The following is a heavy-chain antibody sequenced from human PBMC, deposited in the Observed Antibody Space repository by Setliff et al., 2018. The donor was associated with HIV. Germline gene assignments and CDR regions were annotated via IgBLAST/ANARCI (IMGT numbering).Heavy chain of an antibody. J-gene: IGHJ3*02. D-gene: IGHD3-22*01. CDR1: GYSFTTYW. V-gene: IGHV5-51*01. CDR3: ARLRESSGYYYVGGAFVI. Sequence: PGESLKISCKGSGYSFTTYWIGWVGQMPGNDLEWMGIIYPGDSDTRYSPSFQGQVTISADESISTAYLQWSSLKASDTAMYYCARLRESSGYYYVGGAFVIWSLGTVITV. CDR2: IYPGDSDT.